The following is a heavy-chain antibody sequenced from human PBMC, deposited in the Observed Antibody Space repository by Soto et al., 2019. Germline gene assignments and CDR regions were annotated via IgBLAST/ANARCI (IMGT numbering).Heavy chain of an antibody. CDR3: AKVRPLRDCTRTSCLGAFDI. Sequence: PGGAPTPSRAGPCFTFSNHARRLGPPAPRKGVGVDSAITASGDNTYYADSVKGRFTISRDNSKRTMYLQMNSLRAEDTAVYYCAKVRPLRDCTRTSCLGAFDIWGQGTMVTVSS. V-gene: IGHV3-23*01. D-gene: IGHD2-2*01. CDR1: CFTFSNHA. CDR2: ITASGDNT. J-gene: IGHJ3*02.